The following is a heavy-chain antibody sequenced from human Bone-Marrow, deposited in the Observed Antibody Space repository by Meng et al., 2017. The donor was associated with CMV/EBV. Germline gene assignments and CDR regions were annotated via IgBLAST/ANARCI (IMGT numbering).Heavy chain of an antibody. J-gene: IGHJ4*02. V-gene: IGHV3-33*06. CDR2: IWYDGSNK. Sequence: GESLKISCAASGFTFSSYGMHWVRQAPGKGLEWVAVIWYDGSNKYYADSVKGRFTISRDNSKNTLYLQMNSLRAEDTAVYYCAKDRRSGYLPDYWGQVTLVTVSS. CDR3: AKDRRSGYLPDY. CDR1: GFTFSSYG. D-gene: IGHD3-3*01.